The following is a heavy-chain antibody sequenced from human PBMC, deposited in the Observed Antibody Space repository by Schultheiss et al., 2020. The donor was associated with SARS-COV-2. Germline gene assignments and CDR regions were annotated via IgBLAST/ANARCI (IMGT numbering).Heavy chain of an antibody. Sequence: GGSLRLSCAASGFTVSSNYMSWVRQAPGKGLEWVSAIGTAGDTYYPGSVKGRFTVSRDNSRNTLFLQLNSLRPDDTALYFCARVSVAARPSYYYYYMDVWGKGTTVTVAS. D-gene: IGHD6-6*01. V-gene: IGHV3-66*02. CDR3: ARVSVAARPSYYYYYMDV. CDR1: GFTVSSNY. J-gene: IGHJ6*03. CDR2: IGTAGDT.